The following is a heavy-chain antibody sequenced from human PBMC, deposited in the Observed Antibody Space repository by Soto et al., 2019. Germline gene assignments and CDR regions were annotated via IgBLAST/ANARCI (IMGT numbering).Heavy chain of an antibody. J-gene: IGHJ4*02. V-gene: IGHV3-11*06. Sequence: GGSLRLSCAASGFTFSDYYMSWIRQAPGKGLEWVSYISSSSSYANYADSVKGRFTISRDNAKNSLYLQMNSLRAEDTAVYYCARDLTGYDYVWGSYRWDYRGQGTLVTVSS. CDR3: ARDLTGYDYVWGSYRWDY. D-gene: IGHD3-16*02. CDR2: ISSSSSYA. CDR1: GFTFSDYY.